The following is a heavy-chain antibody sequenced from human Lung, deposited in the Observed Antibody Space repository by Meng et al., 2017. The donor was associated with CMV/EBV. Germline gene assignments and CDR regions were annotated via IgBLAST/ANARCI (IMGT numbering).Heavy chain of an antibody. Sequence: SCAASGFTFDDYTMHWVRQAPGKGLEWVSLISWDGGSTYYADSVKGRFTISRDNSKNSLYLQMNSLRTEDTALYYCAKEGRYCSSTSCFYYFDYWXPGNLV. J-gene: IGHJ4*02. CDR1: GFTFDDYT. CDR3: AKEGRYCSSTSCFYYFDY. V-gene: IGHV3-43*01. CDR2: ISWDGGST. D-gene: IGHD2-2*01.